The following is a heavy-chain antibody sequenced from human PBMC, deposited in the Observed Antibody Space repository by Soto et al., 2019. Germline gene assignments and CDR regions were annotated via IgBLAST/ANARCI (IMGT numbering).Heavy chain of an antibody. J-gene: IGHJ4*02. D-gene: IGHD6-13*01. CDR1: GFTFSSCV. V-gene: IGHV3-23*01. CDR3: AKGLINGRWYAED. Sequence: EVHLLESGGGLVHPGESLRLSCGASGFTFSSCVMTWVRQAPGKGLELVSCITGSGTGAYYADSVKGRFTISRDNSKNMVYLQMNNLRAEDTGVYYCAKGLINGRWYAEDWGQGTLVTVSS. CDR2: ITGSGTGA.